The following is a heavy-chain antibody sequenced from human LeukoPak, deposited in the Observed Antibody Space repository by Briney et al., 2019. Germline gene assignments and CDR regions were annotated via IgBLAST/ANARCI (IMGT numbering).Heavy chain of an antibody. CDR1: GFTVSDNY. D-gene: IGHD1-1*01. CDR3: ARIEWERLGRAFDI. V-gene: IGHV3-53*01. CDR2: IYNTGAT. J-gene: IGHJ3*02. Sequence: WGSLRLSCAASGFTVSDNYMTWVRQAPGKGLEWVSSIYNTGATHYAESVKGRFTISRDNSKNTLFLQMNSLRAEDMAVYYCARIEWERLGRAFDIWGQGTMVTVSS.